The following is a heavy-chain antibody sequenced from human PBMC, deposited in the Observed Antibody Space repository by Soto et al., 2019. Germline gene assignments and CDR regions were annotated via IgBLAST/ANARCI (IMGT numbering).Heavy chain of an antibody. D-gene: IGHD3-22*01. Sequence: ASVKVSCTASGXTFTSYAMHWVRQAPGQRLEWMGWINAGNGNTKYSQKFQGRVTITRDTSASTAYMELSSLRSEDTAVYYCARGQKNYYDSSGYYSPFDYWGQGTLVTVSS. CDR1: GXTFTSYA. V-gene: IGHV1-3*01. J-gene: IGHJ4*02. CDR2: INAGNGNT. CDR3: ARGQKNYYDSSGYYSPFDY.